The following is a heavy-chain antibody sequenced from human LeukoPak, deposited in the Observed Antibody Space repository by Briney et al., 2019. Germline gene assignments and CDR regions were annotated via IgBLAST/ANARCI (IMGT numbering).Heavy chain of an antibody. J-gene: IGHJ4*02. D-gene: IGHD5-18*01. V-gene: IGHV4-34*01. CDR1: GGSFSGDH. CDR3: ARASGYSSKLDN. CDR2: ISHSGST. Sequence: SETLSLTCAVYGGSFSGDHWTWIRQPPGKGLEWIGEISHSGSTNYNPSLKSRVTISIDTSKNQFSLRLSSVTAADTAVYYCARASGYSSKLDNWGQGTPVTVSS.